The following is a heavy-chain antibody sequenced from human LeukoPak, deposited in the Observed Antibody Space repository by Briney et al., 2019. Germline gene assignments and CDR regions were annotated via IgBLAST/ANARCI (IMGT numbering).Heavy chain of an antibody. CDR1: GFTFSSYS. V-gene: IGHV3-48*04. CDR3: ARQWYYYDSSGYYYDAFDI. CDR2: ISSSSSTI. Sequence: GGSLRLSCAASGFTFSSYSMNWVRQTPGKGLEWVSYISSSSSTIYYADSVKGRFTISRDNAKNSLYLQMNSLRAEDTAVYYCARQWYYYDSSGYYYDAFDIWGQGTMVTVSS. D-gene: IGHD3-22*01. J-gene: IGHJ3*02.